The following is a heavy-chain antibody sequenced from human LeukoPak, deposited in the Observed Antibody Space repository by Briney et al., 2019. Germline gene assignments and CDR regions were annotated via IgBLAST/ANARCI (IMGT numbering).Heavy chain of an antibody. Sequence: ASVKVSCKASGYTFTSYYMHWVRQATGQGLEWMGWMNPNSGNTGYAQKFQGRVTMTRNTSISTAYMGLSSLRSEDTAVYYCARGLALKQQLVPGYWGQGTLVTVSS. V-gene: IGHV1-8*02. CDR3: ARGLALKQQLVPGY. J-gene: IGHJ4*02. CDR2: MNPNSGNT. CDR1: GYTFTSYY. D-gene: IGHD6-13*01.